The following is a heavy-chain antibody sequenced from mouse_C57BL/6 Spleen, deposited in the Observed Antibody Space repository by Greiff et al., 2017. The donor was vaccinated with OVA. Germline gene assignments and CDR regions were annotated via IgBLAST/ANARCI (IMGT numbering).Heavy chain of an antibody. CDR3: AKYYGSSPPYAMDY. Sequence: VKLMESGPELVKPGASVKISCKASGYAFSSSWMNWVKQRPGKGLEWIGRIYPGDGDTNYNGKFKGKATLTADKSSSTSYMQLSSLTSEDSAVYFSAKYYGSSPPYAMDYWGQGTSVTVSS. D-gene: IGHD1-1*01. V-gene: IGHV1-82*01. CDR2: IYPGDGDT. J-gene: IGHJ4*01. CDR1: GYAFSSSW.